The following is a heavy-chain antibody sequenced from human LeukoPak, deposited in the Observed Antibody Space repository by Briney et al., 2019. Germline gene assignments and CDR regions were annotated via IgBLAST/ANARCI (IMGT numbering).Heavy chain of an antibody. CDR2: IIPILGTA. J-gene: IGHJ4*02. Sequence: SVKVSCKASGYTFTSYGISWVRQAPGQGLEWMGRIIPILGTANYAQKFQGRVTITTDESTSTAYMELSSLRSEDTAVYYCARGGLGQHYDFWSGHPALDYWGQGTLVTVSS. V-gene: IGHV1-69*11. CDR1: GYTFTSYG. CDR3: ARGGLGQHYDFWSGHPALDY. D-gene: IGHD3-3*01.